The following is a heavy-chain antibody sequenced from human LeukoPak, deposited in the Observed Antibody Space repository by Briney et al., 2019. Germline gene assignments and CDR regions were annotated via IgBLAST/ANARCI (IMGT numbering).Heavy chain of an antibody. D-gene: IGHD2-2*01. CDR1: GGSISSSSYY. Sequence: ETLSLTCTVSGGSISSSSYYWGWIRQPPGKALEWVSAISGSGGSTYYADSVKGRFTISRDNSKNSLYLQMNSLRAEDTAVYYCAKLVVPAAPYYMDVWGKGTTVTVSS. J-gene: IGHJ6*03. CDR3: AKLVVPAAPYYMDV. V-gene: IGHV3-23*01. CDR2: ISGSGGST.